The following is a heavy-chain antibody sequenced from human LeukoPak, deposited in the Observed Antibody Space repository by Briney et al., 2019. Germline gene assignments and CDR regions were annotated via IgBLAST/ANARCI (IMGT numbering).Heavy chain of an antibody. J-gene: IGHJ4*02. CDR2: ISGSGGST. D-gene: IGHD3-3*01. V-gene: IGHV3-23*01. CDR1: GFTFSSYA. CDR3: AKAQQAIFGVVIIGYYFDY. Sequence: GGSLRLSCAASGFTFSSYAISWVRQAPGKGLEWVSAISGSGGSTYYADSVKGRFTISRDNSKNTLYLQMNSLRAEDTAVYYCAKAQQAIFGVVIIGYYFDYWGQGTLVSVSS.